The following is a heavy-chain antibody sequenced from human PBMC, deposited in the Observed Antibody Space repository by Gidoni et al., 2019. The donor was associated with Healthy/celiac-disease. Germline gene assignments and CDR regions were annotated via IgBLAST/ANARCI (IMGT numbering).Heavy chain of an antibody. CDR3: ATDSAAAGYYFDY. Sequence: EVQLVESGGGLVQPGRSLRLSCAASGFSFDDYAMHCVRQAPGKGLEWVSGISWNSGSIGYADSVKGRFTISRDNAKNSLYLQMNSLRAEDTALYYCATDSAAAGYYFDYWGQGTLVTVSS. V-gene: IGHV3-9*01. CDR2: ISWNSGSI. CDR1: GFSFDDYA. D-gene: IGHD6-13*01. J-gene: IGHJ4*02.